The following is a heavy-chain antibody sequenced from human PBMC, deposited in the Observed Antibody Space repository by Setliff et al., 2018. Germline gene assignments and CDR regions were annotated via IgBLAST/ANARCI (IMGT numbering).Heavy chain of an antibody. Sequence: TLSRTCTVSGGSISSYCWSWIRQPAGKGLEWIGHIYIGGSANYNPTLKIRVTMSIDTSKNQFSLKLNSVTAADMDVYYCAREQWLDPPGYYYMDVWAKGTAVTVSS. J-gene: IGHJ6*03. V-gene: IGHV4-4*07. CDR1: GGSISSYC. CDR3: AREQWLDPPGYYYMDV. D-gene: IGHD6-19*01. CDR2: IYIGGSA.